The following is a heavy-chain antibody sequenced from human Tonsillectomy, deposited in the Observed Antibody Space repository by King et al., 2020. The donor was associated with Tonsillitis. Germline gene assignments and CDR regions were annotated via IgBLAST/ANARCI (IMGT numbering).Heavy chain of an antibody. V-gene: IGHV1-2*02. D-gene: IGHD3-22*01. J-gene: IGHJ4*02. CDR1: GYTFTGYY. CDR3: AAYSSGYYPFDY. CDR2: IKPNSGGQ. Sequence: QLVQSGAEVKKPGASVKVSCKASGYTFTGYYMHWVRQAPVQGLEWMGWIKPNSGGQHYAQKFQGRVTMTRDTSISTAYMELSRLRSDDTAVYYCAAYSSGYYPFDYWGQGTLVTVSS.